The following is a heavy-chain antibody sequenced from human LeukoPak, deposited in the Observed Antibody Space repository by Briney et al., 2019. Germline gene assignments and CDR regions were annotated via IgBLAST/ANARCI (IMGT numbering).Heavy chain of an antibody. CDR3: ARDPLRSTWSTYYNALDV. CDR2: INPSGGST. V-gene: IGHV1-46*01. D-gene: IGHD6-13*01. Sequence: ASVKVSCKASGYTFTSYYMHWVRQAPGQGLEWMGIINPSGGSTSYAQKFQGRVTLTGDTSTSTVYMELSSLRSEDTAVYYCARDPLRSTWSTYYNALDVWGQGTTVTVSS. J-gene: IGHJ6*02. CDR1: GYTFTSYY.